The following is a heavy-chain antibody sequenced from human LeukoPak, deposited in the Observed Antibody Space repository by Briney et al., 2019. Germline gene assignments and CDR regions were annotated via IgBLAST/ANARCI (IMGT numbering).Heavy chain of an antibody. J-gene: IGHJ3*02. D-gene: IGHD3-10*01. Sequence: SVKVSCKASGGTFSSYAISWVRQAPGQGLEWMGRIIPILGIANYAQKFQGRVTITADKSTSTAYMEVSSLRSEDTAVYYCASPNYYGSGSYYKPVGAFDIWGQGTMVTVSS. CDR1: GGTFSSYA. V-gene: IGHV1-69*04. CDR3: ASPNYYGSGSYYKPVGAFDI. CDR2: IIPILGIA.